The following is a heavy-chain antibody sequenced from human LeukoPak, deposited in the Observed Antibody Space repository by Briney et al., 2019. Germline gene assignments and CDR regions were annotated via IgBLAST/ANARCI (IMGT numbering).Heavy chain of an antibody. CDR1: GGSMTSGSYY. Sequence: PSETLSLTCTVSGGSMTSGSYYWNWIRQPPGKGLEWIRRIYTGGSTYYNPSLKSRVTISLDTSKNQFSLELTSVTAADTALYYCARDPGIVGATVFDYWGQGTLVTVSS. D-gene: IGHD1-26*01. V-gene: IGHV4-61*02. J-gene: IGHJ4*02. CDR3: ARDPGIVGATVFDY. CDR2: IYTGGST.